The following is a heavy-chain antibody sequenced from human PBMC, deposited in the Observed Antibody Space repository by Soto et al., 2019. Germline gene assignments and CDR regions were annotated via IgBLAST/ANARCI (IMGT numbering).Heavy chain of an antibody. CDR2: IWYDGSNK. CDR1: GFTFSSYG. Sequence: GGSLRLSCAASGFTFSSYGMHWVRQAPGKGLEWVAVIWYDGSNKYYADSVKGRFTISRDNSKNTLYLQMNSLRAEDTAVYYCASHLQSIAVAGPLYGMDVWGQGTTVTVSS. V-gene: IGHV3-33*01. CDR3: ASHLQSIAVAGPLYGMDV. J-gene: IGHJ6*02. D-gene: IGHD6-19*01.